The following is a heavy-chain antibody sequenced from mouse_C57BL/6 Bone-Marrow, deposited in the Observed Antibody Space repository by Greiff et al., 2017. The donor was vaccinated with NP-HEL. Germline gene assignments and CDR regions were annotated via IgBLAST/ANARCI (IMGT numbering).Heavy chain of an antibody. CDR3: ARSVGTGTTGFAY. V-gene: IGHV1-75*01. CDR1: GYTFTDYY. Sequence: VQLQQSGPELVKPGASVKISCKASGYTFTDYYIHWVKQRPGQGLEWIGWIFPGSGSTYYNEKFKGKATLNVHKSCSTSYMLLSSLTAEDSAVYFCARSVGTGTTGFAYWGQGTLVTGSA. J-gene: IGHJ3*01. D-gene: IGHD4-1*01. CDR2: IFPGSGST.